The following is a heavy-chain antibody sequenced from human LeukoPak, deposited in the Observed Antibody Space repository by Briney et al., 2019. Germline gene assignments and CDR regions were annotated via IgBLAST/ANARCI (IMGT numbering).Heavy chain of an antibody. Sequence: SETLSLTCAVYGGSFSGYYWSWIRQPPGKGLEWIGEINHSGSTNYNPSLMSPVTISVDTSKNQFSLKLSSVTAADTAVYYCARGRVDIVVVPAAMSRYFDYWGQGTLVTVSS. D-gene: IGHD2-2*03. CDR3: ARGRVDIVVVPAAMSRYFDY. CDR1: GGSFSGYY. J-gene: IGHJ4*02. V-gene: IGHV4-34*01. CDR2: INHSGST.